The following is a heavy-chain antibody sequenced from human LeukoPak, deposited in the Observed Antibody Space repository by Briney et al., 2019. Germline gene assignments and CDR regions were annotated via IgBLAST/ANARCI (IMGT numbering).Heavy chain of an antibody. D-gene: IGHD5-24*01. J-gene: IGHJ3*02. Sequence: GASVKVSCKAFGYTFTSNYMHWVRQAPGQGPEWMGVISPSGGSTTYAQKFQGRVTLTRDMSTSTDYLELSSLRSEDTAVYYCARAQSRTHWDGFDIWGQGTMVTLPS. CDR2: ISPSGGST. CDR1: GYTFTSNY. CDR3: ARAQSRTHWDGFDI. V-gene: IGHV1-46*01.